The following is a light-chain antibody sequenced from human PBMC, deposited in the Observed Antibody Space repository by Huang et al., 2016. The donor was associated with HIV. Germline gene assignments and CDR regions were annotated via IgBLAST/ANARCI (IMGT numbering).Light chain of an antibody. J-gene: IGKJ1*01. CDR1: QTISSY. CDR2: AAS. V-gene: IGKV1-39*01. CDR3: QQSHSTPRT. Sequence: DIQMTQSPSSLSASVGDRVTITCRASQTISSYLNWYQQKPGKAPNLLIYAASSLQRGVPSRFSGSGSGTDFTLTIRSLQPEDFATYFCQQSHSTPRTFGQGTKVEIK.